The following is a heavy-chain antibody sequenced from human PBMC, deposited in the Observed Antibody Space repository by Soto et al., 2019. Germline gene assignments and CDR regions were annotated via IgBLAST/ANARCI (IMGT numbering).Heavy chain of an antibody. CDR3: ARQIGNGVEV. Sequence: SETLSLTCTVSGASISSSSYYWGWIRQPPGKGLEWIGSIYYSGSTYYNPSPKSRVTISVDTSKNQFSLKLSSVTAADTAVYYCARQIGNGVEVWGQGRTVTVSS. V-gene: IGHV4-39*01. CDR1: GASISSSSYY. D-gene: IGHD1-1*01. CDR2: IYYSGST. J-gene: IGHJ6*02.